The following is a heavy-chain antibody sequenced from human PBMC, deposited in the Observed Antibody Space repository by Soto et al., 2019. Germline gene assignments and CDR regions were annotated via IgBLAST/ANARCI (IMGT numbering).Heavy chain of an antibody. D-gene: IGHD2-21*02. J-gene: IGHJ4*02. Sequence: SETLSLTGATSSCSISSGYYWGWVRQAPGKGLEWIGSIYHSGTTNYSPSLKSRVTISIDTSKNQFSLTLRSVTAADAAVYYCARSPICGGDCYHFDYWGQGTLVTVSS. CDR3: ARSPICGGDCYHFDY. V-gene: IGHV4-38-2*01. CDR2: IYHSGTT. CDR1: SCSISSGYY.